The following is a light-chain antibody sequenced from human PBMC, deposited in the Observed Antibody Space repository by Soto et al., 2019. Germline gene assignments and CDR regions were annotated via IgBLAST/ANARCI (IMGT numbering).Light chain of an antibody. Sequence: EIVLTQSPGTLSLSPGERATLSCRASQSVSSSFVAWFQQKPGQAPRLLIYGTSSRATGIPDRFSGSGSGTDFTLTINGLEPEDFAVYYCQQYSSLWTFGQGTKVDIK. V-gene: IGKV3-20*01. CDR2: GTS. CDR1: QSVSSSF. CDR3: QQYSSLWT. J-gene: IGKJ1*01.